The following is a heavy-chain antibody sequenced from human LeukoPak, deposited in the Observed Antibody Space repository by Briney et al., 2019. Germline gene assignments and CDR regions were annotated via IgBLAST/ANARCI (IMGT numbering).Heavy chain of an antibody. Sequence: ASVKVSCKASGYTFTSYGISWVRQAPGQGLEWMGWIRAYNGYTNHAQKLQGRVTMTTDTSTSTAYMELRSLTSDDTAVYYCARDMKGGYSGDGEAFDIWGQGTMVTVSS. CDR3: ARDMKGGYSGDGEAFDI. V-gene: IGHV1-18*01. D-gene: IGHD5-12*01. J-gene: IGHJ3*02. CDR2: IRAYNGYT. CDR1: GYTFTSYG.